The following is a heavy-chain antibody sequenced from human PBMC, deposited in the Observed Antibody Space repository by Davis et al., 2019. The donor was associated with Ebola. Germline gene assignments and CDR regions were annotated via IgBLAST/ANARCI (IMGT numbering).Heavy chain of an antibody. J-gene: IGHJ6*03. CDR3: ARELGDCSSTSCPYYYMDV. Sequence: GESLKISCAASGFTFSSYAMTWVRQAPGKGLEWVSAISGSGGSTYYADSVKGRFTISRDNSKNTLYLQMNSLGAEDTAVYYCARELGDCSSTSCPYYYMDVWGKGTTVTVSS. CDR2: ISGSGGST. D-gene: IGHD2-2*01. CDR1: GFTFSSYA. V-gene: IGHV3-23*01.